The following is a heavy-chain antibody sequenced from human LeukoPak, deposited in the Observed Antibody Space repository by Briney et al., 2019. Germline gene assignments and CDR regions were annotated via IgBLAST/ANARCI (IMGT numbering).Heavy chain of an antibody. D-gene: IGHD3-10*01. Sequence: GGSLRLSCAASGFTFSSYAMSWVRQAPGKGLEWVSAISGSGGSTYYADSVKGRFTISRDNSKNTPYLQMNGLRAEDTAVYYCAKIGLNGVAPIFDYWGQGTLVTVSS. CDR2: ISGSGGST. J-gene: IGHJ4*02. CDR1: GFTFSSYA. V-gene: IGHV3-23*01. CDR3: AKIGLNGVAPIFDY.